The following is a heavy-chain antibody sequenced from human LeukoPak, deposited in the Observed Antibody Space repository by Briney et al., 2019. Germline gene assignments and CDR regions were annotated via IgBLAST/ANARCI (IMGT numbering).Heavy chain of an antibody. CDR2: ISYDGSNK. V-gene: IGHV3-30-3*01. CDR1: GFTFSSYA. Sequence: GGSLRLSCAASGFTFSSYAMHWVRQAPGKGLEWVAVISYDGSNKYYADSVKGRFTISRDNSKNTLYLQMNSLRAEDTAVYYCARDTSPQWPLSYYYYGMDVWGQGTTVTVSS. CDR3: ARDTSPQWPLSYYYYGMDV. D-gene: IGHD6-19*01. J-gene: IGHJ6*02.